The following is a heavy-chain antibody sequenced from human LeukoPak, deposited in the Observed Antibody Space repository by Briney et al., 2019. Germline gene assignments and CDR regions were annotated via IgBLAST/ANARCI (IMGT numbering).Heavy chain of an antibody. J-gene: IGHJ6*02. CDR1: GGSISSYY. Sequence: SETLSLTCTVSGGSISSYYWSWIRQPPGKGLEWIGYIYYSGSTNYNPSLKSRVTISVDTSKNQFSLKLSSVTAADTAVYYCARYVVVVPAAGTERAYYYYYGMDVWGQGNTVTVSS. CDR2: IYYSGST. V-gene: IGHV4-59*01. D-gene: IGHD2-2*01. CDR3: ARYVVVVPAAGTERAYYYYYGMDV.